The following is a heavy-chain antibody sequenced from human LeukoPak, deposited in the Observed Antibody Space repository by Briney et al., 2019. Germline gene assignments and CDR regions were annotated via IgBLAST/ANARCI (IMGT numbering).Heavy chain of an antibody. D-gene: IGHD3-10*01. CDR2: IKQDGSEK. Sequence: PGGSLRLSCAASGFTFSSYWMSWVRQAPGKGLEWVANIKQDGSEKYYVDSVKGRFTISRDNAKNSLYLKMNSLRAEDTAVYYCARVSSKATVRGLITKKNYYYYYMDVWGKGTTVTISS. CDR3: ARVSSKATVRGLITKKNYYYYYMDV. CDR1: GFTFSSYW. J-gene: IGHJ6*03. V-gene: IGHV3-7*01.